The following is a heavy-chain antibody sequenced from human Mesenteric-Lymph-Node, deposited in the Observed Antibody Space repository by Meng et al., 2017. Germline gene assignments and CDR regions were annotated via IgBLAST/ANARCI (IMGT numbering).Heavy chain of an antibody. CDR3: ARRRGGSGRDC. Sequence: QLQRRGPGPGFVKPSETLSLTCTVSGGSISSNGYYWDWVRQPPGKGLEWIGAIYHSGSTSYNPSLQSRVTMFVDTSKNQFSLMLTSVTATDTAVYYCARRRGGSGRDCWGQGTLVTVSS. D-gene: IGHD3-10*01. CDR1: GGSISSNGYY. V-gene: IGHV4-39*01. CDR2: IYHSGST. J-gene: IGHJ4*02.